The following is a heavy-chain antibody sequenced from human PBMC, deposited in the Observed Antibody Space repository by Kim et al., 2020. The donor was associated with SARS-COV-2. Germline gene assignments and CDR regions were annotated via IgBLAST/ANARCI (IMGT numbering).Heavy chain of an antibody. CDR2: IYYSGST. J-gene: IGHJ6*02. V-gene: IGHV4-39*01. D-gene: IGHD6-13*01. CDR3: ARQDSSSWYHYYYYGMDV. Sequence: SETLSLTCTVSGGSISSSSYYWGWIRQPPGKGLEWIGSIYYSGSTYYNPSLKSRVTISVDTSKNQFSLKLSSVTAADTAVYYCARQDSSSWYHYYYYGMDVWSQGTTVTVSS. CDR1: GGSISSSSYY.